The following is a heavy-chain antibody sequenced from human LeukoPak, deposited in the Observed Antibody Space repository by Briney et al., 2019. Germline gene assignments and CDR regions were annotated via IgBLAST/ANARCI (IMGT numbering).Heavy chain of an antibody. D-gene: IGHD1-26*01. CDR1: GFTVSSNY. Sequence: GGSLRLSCVASGFTVSSNYMSWVRQAPGKGLEWVSAIFSGGSTFYADSVTGRFTISRGNSKNTVYLEMNSLRAEDTAVYYCARVGHNWFDPWGQGTLVTVSS. V-gene: IGHV3-53*01. CDR2: IFSGGST. CDR3: ARVGHNWFDP. J-gene: IGHJ5*02.